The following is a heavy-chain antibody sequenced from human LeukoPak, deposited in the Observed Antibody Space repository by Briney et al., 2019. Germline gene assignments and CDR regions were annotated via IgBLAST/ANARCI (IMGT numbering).Heavy chain of an antibody. CDR3: ARGSHYAMDV. CDR1: GGSISGSGYF. CDR2: ISYSGNT. D-gene: IGHD6-13*01. Sequence: PSETLSLTCTVSGGSISGSGYFWGWVRQPPGKGLEWIGTISYSGNTYYNASLKSRVTISADTSKNQFFLSLSSVTAADTAVYYCARGSHYAMDVWGKGTTVTVSP. V-gene: IGHV4-39*07. J-gene: IGHJ6*04.